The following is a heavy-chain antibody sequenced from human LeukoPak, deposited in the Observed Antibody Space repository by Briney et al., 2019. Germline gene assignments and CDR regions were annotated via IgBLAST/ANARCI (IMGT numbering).Heavy chain of an antibody. D-gene: IGHD6-13*01. CDR1: GGSISSSSYY. CDR3: ARHSTTWYGDY. CDR2: IYYSGTT. J-gene: IGHJ4*02. Sequence: PSETLSLTCTVSGGSISSSSYYWGWIRQPPGKGLEWIGSIYYSGTTNYNPSLKSRATISVDTSKNQFSLNLSSVTAADTALYYCARHSTTWYGDYWGQGTLVTVSS. V-gene: IGHV4-39*01.